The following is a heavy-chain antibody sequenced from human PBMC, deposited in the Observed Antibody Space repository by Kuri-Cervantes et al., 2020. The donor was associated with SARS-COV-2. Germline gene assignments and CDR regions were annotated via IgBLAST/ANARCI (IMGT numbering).Heavy chain of an antibody. V-gene: IGHV3-21*01. CDR1: GFTFSSYG. CDR2: ISSSSYI. Sequence: GESLKISCAASGFTFSSYGMNWVRQAPGKGLEWVSSISSSSYIYYADSVKGRFTISRDNAKNSLYLQMNSLRAEDTAVYYCAIYCSSTSCYTNAFDIWGQGTMVTVSS. D-gene: IGHD2-2*02. J-gene: IGHJ3*02. CDR3: AIYCSSTSCYTNAFDI.